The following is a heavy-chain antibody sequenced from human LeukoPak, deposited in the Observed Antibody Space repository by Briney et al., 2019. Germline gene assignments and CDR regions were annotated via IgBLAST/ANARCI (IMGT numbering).Heavy chain of an antibody. CDR1: GYTLTELS. V-gene: IGHV1-24*01. D-gene: IGHD2-21*02. CDR3: ATDWRGGDCWPYYFDY. J-gene: IGHJ4*02. CDR2: FDPEDGET. Sequence: ASVKVSCKVSGYTLTELSMHWVRQAPGKGLEWMGGFDPEDGETIYAQKFQGRVTMTEDTSTDTAYMELSSLRSEDTAVYYCATDWRGGDCWPYYFDYWGQGTLVTVSS.